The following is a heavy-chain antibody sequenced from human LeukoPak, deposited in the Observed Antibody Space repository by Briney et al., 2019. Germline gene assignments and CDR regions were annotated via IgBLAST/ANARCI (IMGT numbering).Heavy chain of an antibody. CDR3: ATSRYSGYDWAQDYSLDY. J-gene: IGHJ4*02. Sequence: KASETLSPTCTVSDDSITMYYWTWIRQPPGKGLEWIGYVDRTGSTNYNPSLKSRVTISVDTSKNQFSLKLSSVTAADTAVYYCATSRYSGYDWAQDYSLDYWGQGTLVTVSS. D-gene: IGHD5-12*01. CDR1: DDSITMYY. CDR2: VDRTGST. V-gene: IGHV4-59*01.